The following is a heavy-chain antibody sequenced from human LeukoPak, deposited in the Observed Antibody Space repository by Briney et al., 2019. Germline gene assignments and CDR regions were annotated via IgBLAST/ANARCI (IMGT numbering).Heavy chain of an antibody. Sequence: KPSETLSLTCTVSGGSISSRTYYWGWIRQPPGKGLEWIGNIYHSGSTYYNPSLKSRVTISLDTSKNQFSLRLSPVTAADTAVYYCASFYGSGFSFDFWGQGTLVTVSS. CDR2: IYHSGST. D-gene: IGHD3-10*01. V-gene: IGHV4-39*07. J-gene: IGHJ4*02. CDR3: ASFYGSGFSFDF. CDR1: GGSISSRTYY.